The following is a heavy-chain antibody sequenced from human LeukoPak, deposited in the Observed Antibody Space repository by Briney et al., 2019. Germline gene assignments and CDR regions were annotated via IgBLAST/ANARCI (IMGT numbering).Heavy chain of an antibody. CDR2: ISYDGSNK. D-gene: IGHD3-10*01. V-gene: IGHV3-30-3*01. CDR1: GFTFSSYA. J-gene: IGHJ6*02. Sequence: PGGSLRLSCAASGFTFSSYAMHWVRQAPGKGLEWVAVISYDGSNKYYADSVKGRFTISRDNSKNTLYLQMNSLRAEDTAVYYCARATGSGAMDVWGQGTTVTVSS. CDR3: ARATGSGAMDV.